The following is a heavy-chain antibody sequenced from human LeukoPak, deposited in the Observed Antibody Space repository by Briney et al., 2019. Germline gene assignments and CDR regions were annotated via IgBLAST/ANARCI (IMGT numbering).Heavy chain of an antibody. Sequence: SETLSLTCTVSGVSISSSSYYWGWIRLPPGKGLEWIGNIYYSGSTYHNPSLKSRVTISVDTSKNQFSLKLTSVTAADTAVYSCARYSGNPTAFDYWGQGTPVTVSS. CDR1: GVSISSSSYY. D-gene: IGHD1-26*01. CDR3: ARYSGNPTAFDY. CDR2: IYYSGST. V-gene: IGHV4-39*01. J-gene: IGHJ4*02.